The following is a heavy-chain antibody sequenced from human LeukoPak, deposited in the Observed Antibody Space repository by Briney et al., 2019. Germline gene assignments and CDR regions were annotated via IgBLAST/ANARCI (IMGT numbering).Heavy chain of an antibody. CDR1: GFTFSTYA. CDR2: YSGSGGST. CDR3: AKERGIYSGYDPLEY. Sequence: GGSLRLSCAASGFTFSTYAMSWVRQAPGKGLEWVSAYSGSGGSTFYADSVKGRFTVSRDNSKNTLYLKMDSLRTEDTALYFCAKERGIYSGYDPLEYWGQGTLVTVSS. D-gene: IGHD5-12*01. V-gene: IGHV3-23*01. J-gene: IGHJ4*02.